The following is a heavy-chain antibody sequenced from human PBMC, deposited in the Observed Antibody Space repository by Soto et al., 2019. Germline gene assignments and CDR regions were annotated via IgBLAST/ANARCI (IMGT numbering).Heavy chain of an antibody. J-gene: IGHJ5*02. CDR3: ARSLHDFWSGYIDA. D-gene: IGHD3-3*01. Sequence: VQLVESGGGVVQPERSLRLSCAGSGFAFNSYAMHWVRQAPGKGLEWVSVSSYDGTKNHYADSVKGRFTISRDNSKKTMFLQMINLTTEDTAVYYCARSLHDFWSGYIDAWGQGTLVSVSS. CDR1: GFAFNSYA. V-gene: IGHV3-30-3*01. CDR2: SSYDGTKN.